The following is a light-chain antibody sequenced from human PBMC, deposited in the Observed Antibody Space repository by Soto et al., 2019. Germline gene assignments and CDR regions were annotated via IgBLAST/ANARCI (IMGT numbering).Light chain of an antibody. CDR2: GAS. Sequence: DILLTQSPGTLYLSPGGRAILSCRASQTVNNNYLAWCQQKPGQAPRLLIFGASTRATGIPDRFSGSGAGAYFNLTISRLEPADFGVYYCQQYGSSHTFGQGTRPEI. V-gene: IGKV3-20*01. J-gene: IGKJ5*01. CDR1: QTVNNNY. CDR3: QQYGSSHT.